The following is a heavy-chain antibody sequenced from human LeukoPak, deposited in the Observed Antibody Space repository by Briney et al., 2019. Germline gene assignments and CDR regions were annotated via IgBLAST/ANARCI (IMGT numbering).Heavy chain of an antibody. CDR2: INSDGSST. CDR3: ARDLGQYYDTSDNWFDP. J-gene: IGHJ5*02. D-gene: IGHD3-22*01. V-gene: IGHV3-74*01. CDR1: GFTFSSYW. Sequence: GGSLRLPCAASGFTFSSYWMHWVRQAPGKGLVWVSRINSDGSSTSYADSVKGRFTISRDNAKNTLNLQMNSLRAEDTAVYYCARDLGQYYDTSDNWFDPWGQGTLVTVSS.